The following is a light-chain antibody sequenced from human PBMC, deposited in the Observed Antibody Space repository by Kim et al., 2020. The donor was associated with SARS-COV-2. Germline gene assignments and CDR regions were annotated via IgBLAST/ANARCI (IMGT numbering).Light chain of an antibody. J-gene: IGKJ2*01. V-gene: IGKV3-20*01. CDR3: QQGMYI. CDR2: GAS. CDR1: QSVTSSY. Sequence: EIVLTQSPGTLSLSPGERATLSCRASQSVTSSYLAWYQQKTGQAPRLLIYGASSRATGIPDRFSGSGSGTDFTLTISRLEPEDSAVYYCQQGMYIFGQGTKLEI.